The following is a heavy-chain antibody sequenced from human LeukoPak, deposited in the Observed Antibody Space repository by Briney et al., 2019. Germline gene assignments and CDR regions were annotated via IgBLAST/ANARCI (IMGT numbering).Heavy chain of an antibody. Sequence: EAGPTLVNNTQTFTLTCTFSGFSLSTRGVGVGWIRQPPVKALEWLAPIYWNDDMSYSPSLKSRLTITNNTSKNPMILTMTNMDPVDKATYFCAHSSDAGDYFHFDYWGQGTLVTVSS. J-gene: IGHJ4*02. CDR2: IYWNDDM. V-gene: IGHV2-5*01. D-gene: IGHD4-17*01. CDR3: AHSSDAGDYFHFDY. CDR1: GFSLSTRGVG.